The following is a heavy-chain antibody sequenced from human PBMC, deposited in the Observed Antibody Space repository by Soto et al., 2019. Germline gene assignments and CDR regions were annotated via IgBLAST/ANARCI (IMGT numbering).Heavy chain of an antibody. CDR2: MYTKERT. CDR3: ARDDYKDGGNNWFDP. D-gene: IGHD3-16*01. CDR1: GYSISSGYY. J-gene: IGHJ5*02. Sequence: SETLSLTCAVSGYSISSGYYWSWIRQPAGKGLEWIGRMYTKERTNYNLSFKSRVTMSVDTSKNQFSLKLNAVTAADTAVYYCARDDYKDGGNNWFDPWGQGTLVTVSS. V-gene: IGHV4-4*07.